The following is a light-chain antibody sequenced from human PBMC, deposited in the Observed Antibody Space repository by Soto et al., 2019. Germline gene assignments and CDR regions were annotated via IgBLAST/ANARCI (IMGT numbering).Light chain of an antibody. V-gene: IGLV2-14*01. CDR2: EVS. J-gene: IGLJ2*01. CDR1: SSDVGGYNY. Sequence: QSVLTQPASVSGSPGQSITISCTGTSSDVGGYNYVSWYQQHPGKAPKLMIYEVSNRPSGVSNRFSGSKSGSTASLTISGLQAEDEADYYCSSYTSSSTVVFCGGTKLIVL. CDR3: SSYTSSSTVV.